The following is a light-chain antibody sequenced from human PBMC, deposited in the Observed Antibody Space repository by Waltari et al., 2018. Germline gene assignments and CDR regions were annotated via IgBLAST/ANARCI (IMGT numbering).Light chain of an antibody. J-gene: IGKJ1*01. CDR1: QSISDY. CDR3: QQSYSRPWT. Sequence: DIQMTQSPSSLSASVGDRVTITCRASQSISDYLNWYRQKPGKVPELLMYAASSLQIGVPSRFAGSGSGTDFILTISSLQPEDFAIYFCQQSYSRPWTFGQGTRVEIK. V-gene: IGKV1-39*01. CDR2: AAS.